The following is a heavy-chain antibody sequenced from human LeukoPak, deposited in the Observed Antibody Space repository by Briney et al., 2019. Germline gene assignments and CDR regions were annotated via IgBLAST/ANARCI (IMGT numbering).Heavy chain of an antibody. Sequence: GRSLRLSCAASGFTFSSYAMHWVRQAPGKGLEWVAIVSSDGSQKSYADSVKGRFTISRDNSKNTLYLQMDSLRAADTAVYYCAKEMGPMGHGDYWGQGTLVTVSS. D-gene: IGHD2-8*01. CDR3: AKEMGPMGHGDY. V-gene: IGHV3-30*18. CDR2: VSSDGSQK. CDR1: GFTFSSYA. J-gene: IGHJ4*02.